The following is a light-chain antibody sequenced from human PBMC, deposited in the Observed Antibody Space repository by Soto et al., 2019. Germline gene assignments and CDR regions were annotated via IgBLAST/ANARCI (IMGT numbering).Light chain of an antibody. V-gene: IGKV4-1*01. CDR3: QQYYSTP. J-gene: IGKJ4*01. CDR1: QSVLYSSNNKNY. Sequence: DIVMTQSPDSLAVSLGERATINCKSSQSVLYSSNNKNYLAWYQQKPGQPPKLLIYWASTRESGVPDRFSSSGSGPDFTLPISSLQAEDVAVYYCQQYYSTPFCGWTKVEIK. CDR2: WAS.